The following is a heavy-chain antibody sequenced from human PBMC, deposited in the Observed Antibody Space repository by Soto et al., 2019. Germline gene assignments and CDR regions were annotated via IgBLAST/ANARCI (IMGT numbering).Heavy chain of an antibody. CDR3: ARDTVYTFGSLNY. V-gene: IGHV1-3*01. CDR1: GYTFTDYA. D-gene: IGHD5-18*01. J-gene: IGHJ4*02. CDR2: MNAGVGNT. Sequence: HVELVQSGAHVKKPGASVTISCKASGYTFTDYALHWVRQAPGQRLAWMGWMNAGVGNTLYSQKFQGRITITRDTSASTAYMELNSVKSEDTAIYYCARDTVYTFGSLNYWGPGTLVTVSS.